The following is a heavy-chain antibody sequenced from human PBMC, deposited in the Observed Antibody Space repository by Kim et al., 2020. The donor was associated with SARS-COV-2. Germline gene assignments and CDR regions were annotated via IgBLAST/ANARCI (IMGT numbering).Heavy chain of an antibody. CDR2: IYHSGST. CDR1: GGPIISSY. D-gene: IGHD2-21*01. Sequence: SETLSLTCAVSGGPIISSYWSWIRQPPGKGLEWIGYIYHSGSTNYNPSLKSRVTISIDTSKNQFSLKLNSVTATDTAVYYCARTIPAVPVYMDHWGQGTLVTVSS. CDR3: ARTIPAVPVYMDH. V-gene: IGHV4-59*08. J-gene: IGHJ4*02.